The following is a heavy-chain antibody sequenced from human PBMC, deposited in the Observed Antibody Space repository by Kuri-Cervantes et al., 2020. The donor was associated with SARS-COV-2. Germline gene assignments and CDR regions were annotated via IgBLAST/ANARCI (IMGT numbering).Heavy chain of an antibody. J-gene: IGHJ4*02. CDR3: ARSIIAVAGFGGRDS. Sequence: GESLKISFSASGFTVSSNYMSWVRQAPGKGLEWVSVIYSGGSTYYADSVKGRFTISRDNSKSTLYLQMNSLGAEDTAVYYCARSIIAVAGFGGRDSWGQGTLVTVSS. CDR1: GFTVSSNY. D-gene: IGHD6-19*01. CDR2: IYSGGST. V-gene: IGHV3-53*01.